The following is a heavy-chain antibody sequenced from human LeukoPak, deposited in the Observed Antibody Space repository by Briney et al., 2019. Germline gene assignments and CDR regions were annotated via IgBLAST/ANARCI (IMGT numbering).Heavy chain of an antibody. CDR2: IYYSGST. V-gene: IGHV4-59*01. D-gene: IGHD3-16*01. J-gene: IGHJ3*02. CDR1: GGSISSYY. Sequence: SETLSLTCTVSGGSISSYYWSWIRQPPGKGLEWIGYIYYSGSTNYNPSLKSRVTISVDTSKNQFSLKLSSVTAADTAVFYCARYVDAFDIWGQGTMVTVSS. CDR3: ARYVDAFDI.